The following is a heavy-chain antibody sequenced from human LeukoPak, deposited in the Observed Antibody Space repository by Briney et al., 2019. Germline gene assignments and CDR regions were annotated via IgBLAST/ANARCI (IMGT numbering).Heavy chain of an antibody. CDR1: GFTFGDHA. D-gene: IGHD3-3*01. CDR3: ARTPTITIFGVEYFAYYYMDV. Sequence: GGSLRLSCKASGFTFGDHALHWVRQAPGKGLEWVGFIRSQAYGATTEYAASVRGRFTVSRDDSKSIAYLQMNSLRAEDTAVYYCARTPTITIFGVEYFAYYYMDVWGKGTTVTVSS. J-gene: IGHJ6*03. CDR2: IRSQAYGATT. V-gene: IGHV3-49*04.